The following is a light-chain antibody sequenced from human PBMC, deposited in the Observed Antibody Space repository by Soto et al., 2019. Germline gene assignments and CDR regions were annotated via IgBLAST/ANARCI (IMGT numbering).Light chain of an antibody. Sequence: EIVLTQSPATLSLSPGERATLSCRASESVSSYIAWYQQKPGQAPRLLIYDISNRATGIPARFSGSGSGTDFTLTISSLEPEDFAVYYCQQRYKWPRTFGQGTKLEIK. CDR1: ESVSSY. V-gene: IGKV3-11*01. CDR3: QQRYKWPRT. J-gene: IGKJ2*01. CDR2: DIS.